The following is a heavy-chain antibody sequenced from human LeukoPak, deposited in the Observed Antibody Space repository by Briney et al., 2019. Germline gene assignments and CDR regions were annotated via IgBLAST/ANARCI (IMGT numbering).Heavy chain of an antibody. D-gene: IGHD6-6*01. CDR3: ASSSSSSPYYYYDYTDV. J-gene: IGHJ6*03. V-gene: IGHV1-69*05. Sequence: PVKVSCKASGGTFSSYSISWVRQAPGQGLEWMGGIIPIFGTANYAQKFQGRVTITTDESTSTAYMELSSLRCEDPAVYYCASSSSSSPYYYYDYTDVWGKATTVTV. CDR1: GGTFSSYS. CDR2: IIPIFGTA.